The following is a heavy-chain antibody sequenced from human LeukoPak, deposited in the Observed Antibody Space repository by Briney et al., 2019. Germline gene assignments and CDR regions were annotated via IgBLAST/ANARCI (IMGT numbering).Heavy chain of an antibody. Sequence: GGSLRLSCAASGFTFDDYAMHWVRQAPGKGLEWVSGISWNSGSIGYADSVKGRFTISRDNAKNSLYLQMNSLRAEDTALYYCAKQLYDRNAFDIWGQGTMVTVSS. V-gene: IGHV3-9*01. D-gene: IGHD2-15*01. CDR1: GFTFDDYA. J-gene: IGHJ3*02. CDR2: ISWNSGSI. CDR3: AKQLYDRNAFDI.